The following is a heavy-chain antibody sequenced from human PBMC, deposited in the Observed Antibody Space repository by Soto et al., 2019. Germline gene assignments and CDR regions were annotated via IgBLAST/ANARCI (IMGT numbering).Heavy chain of an antibody. D-gene: IGHD3-9*01. V-gene: IGHV4-39*01. CDR1: GGSISSSSYY. CDR3: ARKALYYDILSRFDP. CDR2: IYYSGST. Sequence: LSETLSLTCTVSGGSISSSSYYWGWIRQPPGKGLEWIGSIYYSGSTYYNPSLKSRVTISVDTSKNQFSLKLSSVTAADTAVYYCARKALYYDILSRFDPWGQGTLVTVSS. J-gene: IGHJ5*02.